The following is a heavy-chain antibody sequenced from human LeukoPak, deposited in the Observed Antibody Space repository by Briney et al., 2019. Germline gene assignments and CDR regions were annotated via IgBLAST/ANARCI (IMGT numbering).Heavy chain of an antibody. CDR3: AKNSQQQLGPPYYFDY. D-gene: IGHD6-13*01. CDR1: GFTFRNYG. CDR2: RHSDGSKK. J-gene: IGHJ4*02. Sequence: GGSLRLSCAASGFTFRNYGVHWVRQTPGKGLEWVAFRHSDGSKKYFSHSVKGRFTITRDNSKNTLYLQMNSLRAEDTAVYYCAKNSQQQLGPPYYFDYWGQGTLVTVSS. V-gene: IGHV3-30*02.